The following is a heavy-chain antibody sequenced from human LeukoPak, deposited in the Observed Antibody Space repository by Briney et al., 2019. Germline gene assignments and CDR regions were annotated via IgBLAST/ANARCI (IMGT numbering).Heavy chain of an antibody. CDR3: ARTAGYSGGVDY. CDR2: IYYSGST. Sequence: SETLYLTCTVSGGSISSYYWSWIRQPPGKGLEWIGYIYYSGSTNYNPSLKSRVTISVDTSKNQFSLKLSSVTAADTAVYYCARTAGYSGGVDYWGQGTLVTVSS. J-gene: IGHJ4*02. CDR1: GGSISSYY. D-gene: IGHD5-12*01. V-gene: IGHV4-59*01.